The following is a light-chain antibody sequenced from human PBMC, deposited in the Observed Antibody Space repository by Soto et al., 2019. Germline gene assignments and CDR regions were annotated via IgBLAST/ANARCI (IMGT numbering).Light chain of an antibody. Sequence: QSVLTQPPSASGTPGQRVTISCSGSSSNIGSNYVYWYQQLPGTAPKLLIYRNNQRPSGVPDRFSGSKSGTSASLAISGLRSEDEADYYSAAWDDSLSGVVVGGGTKLTVL. CDR2: RNN. CDR1: SSNIGSNY. CDR3: AAWDDSLSGVV. V-gene: IGLV1-47*01. J-gene: IGLJ2*01.